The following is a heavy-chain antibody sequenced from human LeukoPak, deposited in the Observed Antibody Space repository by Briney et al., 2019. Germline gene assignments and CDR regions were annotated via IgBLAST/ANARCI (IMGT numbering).Heavy chain of an antibody. CDR2: INPSGGST. CDR3: GAYGNRYYYDGMDV. Sequence: ASVKVSCKASGYIFTGHYMHWVRQAPGQGLEWMGIINPSGGSTSYAQKFQGRVTMTSDTSTSTVYMELSSLRSDDTAVYYCGAYGNRYYYDGMDVWGQGTTVTVSS. V-gene: IGHV1-46*01. CDR1: GYIFTGHY. J-gene: IGHJ6*02. D-gene: IGHD4-11*01.